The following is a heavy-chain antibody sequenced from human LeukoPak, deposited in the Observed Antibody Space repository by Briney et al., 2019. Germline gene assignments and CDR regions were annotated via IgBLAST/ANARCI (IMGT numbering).Heavy chain of an antibody. CDR2: TRGSGGST. V-gene: IGHV3-23*01. CDR1: GLTFSSYA. CDR3: AKTLDYGGNEGFDY. J-gene: IGHJ4*02. D-gene: IGHD4-23*01. Sequence: PGGSLRLSCVASGLTFSSYAMSWVRQAPGKGLEWVSGTRGSGGSTYYADSVKGRFTISKDNSKDTLYLQMNSLRAEDTAVYYCAKTLDYGGNEGFDYWGQGTLVTVSS.